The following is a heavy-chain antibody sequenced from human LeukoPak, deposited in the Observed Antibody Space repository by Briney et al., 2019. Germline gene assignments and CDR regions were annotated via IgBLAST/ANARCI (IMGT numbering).Heavy chain of an antibody. CDR2: INPNSGGT. V-gene: IGHV1-2*02. CDR3: ARELYSSSSHFDY. D-gene: IGHD6-6*01. CDR1: GYTFTSYG. Sequence: ASVKVSCKASGYTFTSYGISWVRQAPGQGLEWMGWINPNSGGTNYAQKFQGRVTMTRDTSISTAYMELSRLRSDDTAVYYCARELYSSSSHFDYWGQGTLVTVSS. J-gene: IGHJ4*02.